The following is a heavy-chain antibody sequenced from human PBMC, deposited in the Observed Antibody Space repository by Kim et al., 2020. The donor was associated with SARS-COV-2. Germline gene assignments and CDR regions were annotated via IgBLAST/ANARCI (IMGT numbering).Heavy chain of an antibody. Sequence: SVKVSCKASGGTFSSYAISWVRQAPGQGLEWMGGIIPIFGTANYAQKFQGRVTITADESTSTAYMELSSLRSEDTAVYYCARAWLYYYGSGSSHTNDNYYYYGMDVWGQGTTVTVSS. CDR1: GGTFSSYA. D-gene: IGHD3-10*01. CDR2: IIPIFGTA. J-gene: IGHJ6*02. CDR3: ARAWLYYYGSGSSHTNDNYYYYGMDV. V-gene: IGHV1-69*13.